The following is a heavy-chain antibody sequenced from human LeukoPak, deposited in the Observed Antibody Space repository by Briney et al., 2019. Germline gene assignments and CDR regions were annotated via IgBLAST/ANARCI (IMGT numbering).Heavy chain of an antibody. CDR1: GGSISSSSYY. CDR2: IYYSGST. D-gene: IGHD5-12*01. Sequence: SETLSLTCTVSGGSISSSSYYWGWIRQPPGKGLEWIGSIYYSGSTYYNPSLKSRVTISVDTSKNQFSLKLSSVTAADTAVYYCASLPRIPPRRGYSGYDYYYYYYMDVWGKGTTVTVSS. V-gene: IGHV4-39*07. CDR3: ASLPRIPPRRGYSGYDYYYYYYMDV. J-gene: IGHJ6*03.